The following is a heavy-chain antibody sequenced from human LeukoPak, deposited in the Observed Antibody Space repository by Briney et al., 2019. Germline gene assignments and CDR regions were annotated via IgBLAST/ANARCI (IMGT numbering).Heavy chain of an antibody. CDR1: GGSFSGYY. D-gene: IGHD3-22*01. Sequence: SETLSLTCAAYGGSFSGYYWIRQPPGKGLEWIGEINHSGSTNYNPSLKSRVTISVDTSKNQFSLKLSSVTAADTAVYYCARGQVLRYYDSSGIIDYWGQGTLVTVSS. CDR3: ARGQVLRYYDSSGIIDY. CDR2: INHSGST. V-gene: IGHV4-34*01. J-gene: IGHJ4*02.